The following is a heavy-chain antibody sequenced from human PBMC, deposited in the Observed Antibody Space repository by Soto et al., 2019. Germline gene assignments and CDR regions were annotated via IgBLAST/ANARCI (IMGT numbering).Heavy chain of an antibody. CDR2: ISWNSGSI. J-gene: IGHJ6*02. CDR3: AKDRWQLGFYYGMDV. V-gene: IGHV3-9*01. D-gene: IGHD6-6*01. Sequence: GGSLRLSCAASGFTFDDYAMHWVRQAPGKGLEWVPGISWNSGSIGYADSVKGRFAISRDNAKNSLYLQMNSLRAEDTALYYCAKDRWQLGFYYGMDVWGQGTTVTVSS. CDR1: GFTFDDYA.